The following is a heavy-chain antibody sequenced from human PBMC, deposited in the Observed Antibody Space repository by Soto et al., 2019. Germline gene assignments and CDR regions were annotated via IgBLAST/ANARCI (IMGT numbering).Heavy chain of an antibody. CDR3: ARDPGSAAAGFDY. CDR2: IYYSGST. CDR1: GGSISSSSYY. D-gene: IGHD6-13*01. V-gene: IGHV4-39*07. Sequence: XXTLSLPYTVSGGSISSSSYYWGFIRQPPGKGLEWIGSIYYSGSTYYNPSLKSRVTISVDTSKNQFSLKLSSVTAADTAVYYCARDPGSAAAGFDYWGQGTLVTVSS. J-gene: IGHJ4*02.